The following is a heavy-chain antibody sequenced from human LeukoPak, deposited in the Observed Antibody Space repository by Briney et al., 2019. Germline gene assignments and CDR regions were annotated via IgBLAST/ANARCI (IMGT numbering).Heavy chain of an antibody. J-gene: IGHJ3*01. CDR1: GGSISSGDYY. CDR3: ARNYYDSSGYFYNALDF. CDR2: IYYSGST. D-gene: IGHD3-22*01. V-gene: IGHV4-30-4*01. Sequence: PSETLSLTCTVSGGSISSGDYYWSWIRQPPGKGLEWIGYIYYSGSTYYNPSLKSRVTISVDTSKNQFSLKLSSVTAADTAVYYCARNYYDSSGYFYNALDFWGQGTMVTVSS.